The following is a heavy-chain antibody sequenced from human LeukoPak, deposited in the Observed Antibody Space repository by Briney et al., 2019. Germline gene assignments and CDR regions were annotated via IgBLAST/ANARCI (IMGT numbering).Heavy chain of an antibody. D-gene: IGHD6-19*01. J-gene: IGHJ4*02. CDR3: ARDAVAGDY. Sequence: GGSLRLSCAASGFTFRSYAMSWVRRAPGKGLEWVSTISGTGSSTYYADSVKGRFTISRDNAKNSLYLQMNSLRAEDTAVYYCARDAVAGDYWGQGTLVTVSS. CDR1: GFTFRSYA. CDR2: ISGTGSST. V-gene: IGHV3-23*01.